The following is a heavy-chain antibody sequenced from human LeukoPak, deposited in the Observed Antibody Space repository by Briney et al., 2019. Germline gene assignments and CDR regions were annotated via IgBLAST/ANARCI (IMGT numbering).Heavy chain of an antibody. CDR3: ARAWGYSHDPVDY. J-gene: IGHJ4*02. CDR1: GGTFSSYT. D-gene: IGHD5-18*01. Sequence: SVKVSCKASGGTFSSYTISWVRQAPGQGLEWMGRIIPILGIANYAQKFQGRVTITADKSTSTAYMELSSLRSEDTAVYYCARAWGYSHDPVDYWGQGTLVTVSS. V-gene: IGHV1-69*02. CDR2: IIPILGIA.